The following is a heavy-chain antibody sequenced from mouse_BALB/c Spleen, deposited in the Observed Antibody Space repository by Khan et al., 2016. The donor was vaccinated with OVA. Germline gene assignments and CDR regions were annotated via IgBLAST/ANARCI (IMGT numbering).Heavy chain of an antibody. Sequence: EVQLVESGGDLMKPGGSLKLSCAASGFTFSTYGMSWVRQTPDKRLEWVATINSGGYYTYYPDSVQGRFTISRNNAKNTLYLQMSSLKFEDTAMDYYASHLTGSFDYWGQGTLVTVSA. CDR3: ASHLTGSFDY. CDR2: INSGGYYT. D-gene: IGHD4-1*01. J-gene: IGHJ3*01. V-gene: IGHV5-6*01. CDR1: GFTFSTYG.